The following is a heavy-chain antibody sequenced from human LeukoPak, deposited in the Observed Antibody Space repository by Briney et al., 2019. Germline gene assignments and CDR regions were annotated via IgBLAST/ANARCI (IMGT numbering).Heavy chain of an antibody. CDR2: IYPGDSDT. Sequence: GESLQISCKGSGYSFTSYWIGWVRQMPGKGLEWMGIIYPGDSDTRYSPSFQGQVTISADKSISTAYLQWSSLKASDTAMYYCARSRTMIAGFFDYWGQGTLVTVSS. J-gene: IGHJ4*02. D-gene: IGHD3-22*01. V-gene: IGHV5-51*01. CDR3: ARSRTMIAGFFDY. CDR1: GYSFTSYW.